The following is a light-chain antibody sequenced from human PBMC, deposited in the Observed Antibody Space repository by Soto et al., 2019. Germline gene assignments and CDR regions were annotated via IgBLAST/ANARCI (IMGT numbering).Light chain of an antibody. J-gene: IGLJ1*01. CDR1: SSDVGEYNL. CDR2: EVT. V-gene: IGLV2-23*02. CDR3: CSYAGDSAFV. Sequence: QSVLTQPASVSGSPGQSITISCAGTSSDVGEYNLVSWYQQHPGEAPKVLIYEVTKRPSGLSSRFAGSKSGNTASLTISGLQAEDEADYYCCSYAGDSAFVFGTGTKGHRP.